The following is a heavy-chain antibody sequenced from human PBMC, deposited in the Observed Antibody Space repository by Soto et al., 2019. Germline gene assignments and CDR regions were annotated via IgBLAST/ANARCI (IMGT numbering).Heavy chain of an antibody. CDR2: IIPMFGKA. Sequence: SVKVSCKASGGTFSKYSISWVRQAPGQGLEWMGGIIPMFGKANYAQKFQGRVTITADESTSTGYMELRSLISEDTAVYYCARDGTLYDSTGYYYLYWGQGTLVTVSS. CDR1: GGTFSKYS. J-gene: IGHJ4*02. V-gene: IGHV1-69*13. D-gene: IGHD3-22*01. CDR3: ARDGTLYDSTGYYYLY.